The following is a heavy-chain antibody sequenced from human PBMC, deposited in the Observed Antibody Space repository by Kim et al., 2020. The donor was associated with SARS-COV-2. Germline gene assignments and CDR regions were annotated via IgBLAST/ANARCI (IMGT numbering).Heavy chain of an antibody. Sequence: GGSLRLSCTASGFTFGDYAMSWVRQAPGKGLEWVGFIRSKAYGGTTEYAASVKGRFTISRDDSKSIAYLQMNSLKTEDTAVYYCTRDIFLDWHGYTPGSGMDVWGQGTTVTVSS. V-gene: IGHV3-49*04. D-gene: IGHD3-3*01. J-gene: IGHJ6*02. CDR1: GFTFGDYA. CDR2: IRSKAYGGTT. CDR3: TRDIFLDWHGYTPGSGMDV.